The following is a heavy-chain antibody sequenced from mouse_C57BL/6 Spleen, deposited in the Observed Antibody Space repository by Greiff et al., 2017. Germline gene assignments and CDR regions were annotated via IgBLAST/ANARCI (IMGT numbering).Heavy chain of an antibody. CDR3: ARDGGLWTLFAY. V-gene: IGHV3-6*01. CDR2: ISYDGSN. Sequence: ESGPGLVKPSQSLSLTCSVTGYSITSGYYWNWIRQFPGNKLEWMGYISYDGSNNYNPSLKNRISITRDTSKNQFFLKLNSVTTEDTATYYCARDGGLWTLFAYWGQGTLVTVSA. CDR1: GYSITSGYY. J-gene: IGHJ3*01. D-gene: IGHD1-1*02.